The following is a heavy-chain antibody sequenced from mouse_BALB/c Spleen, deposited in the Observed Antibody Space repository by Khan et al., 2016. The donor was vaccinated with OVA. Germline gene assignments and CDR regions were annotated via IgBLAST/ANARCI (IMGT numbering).Heavy chain of an antibody. J-gene: IGHJ4*01. CDR3: ARHGGNYVDYAMDY. CDR2: ISSSGNT. Sequence: EVELVESGGGLVKPGGSLKLSCAASGFAFSTYDMSWVRQTPEKRLEWVTFISSSGNTYYSDTVKGRFTISRDNAKNTLYLQMSSLRSEDTAMYYCARHGGNYVDYAMDYWGQGTSVTVSS. V-gene: IGHV5-12-1*01. D-gene: IGHD2-1*01. CDR1: GFAFSTYD.